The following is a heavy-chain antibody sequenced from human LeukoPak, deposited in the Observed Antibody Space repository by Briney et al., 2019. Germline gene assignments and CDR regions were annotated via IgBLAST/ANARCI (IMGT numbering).Heavy chain of an antibody. J-gene: IGHJ5*02. CDR3: ARRELAYGSGSGWFDP. V-gene: IGHV4-39*07. CDR1: GGSISSSSYY. Sequence: PSETLSLTCTVSGGSISSSSYYWGWIRQPPGKGLEWIGSIYYSGSTYYNPSLKSRVTISVDTSKNQFSLKLSSVTAADTAVYYCARRELAYGSGSGWFDPWGQGTLVTVSS. D-gene: IGHD3-10*01. CDR2: IYYSGST.